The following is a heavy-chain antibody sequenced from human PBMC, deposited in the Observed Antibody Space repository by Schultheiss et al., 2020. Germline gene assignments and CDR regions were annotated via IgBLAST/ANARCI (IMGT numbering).Heavy chain of an antibody. D-gene: IGHD1-26*01. V-gene: IGHV3-64*01. CDR2: ISTNGGST. CDR3: ARSYSGSYPGPIDY. CDR1: GFTFSNYA. J-gene: IGHJ4*02. Sequence: GGSLRLSCAASGFTFSNYAMHWVRQAPGKGLEYVSAISTNGGSTYYANSVKGRFTISRDNSKNALYLQMGSLRAEDMAVYYCARSYSGSYPGPIDYWGQGTLVTVSS.